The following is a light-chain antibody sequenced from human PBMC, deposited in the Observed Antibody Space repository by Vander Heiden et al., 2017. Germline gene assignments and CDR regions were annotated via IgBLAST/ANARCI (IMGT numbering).Light chain of an antibody. J-gene: IGLJ2*01. CDR1: SSDVGNYNL. CDR2: EVT. Sequence: QSALTQPASVSGSPGQSITIPCTGTSSDVGNYNLVSWYQQYPDKAPKLMIYEVTERPSGVSNRFSGSKSGNTASLTISGLQAEDEADYYCCSRSAGSTTLVFGGGTKLTVL. CDR3: CSRSAGSTTLV. V-gene: IGLV2-23*02.